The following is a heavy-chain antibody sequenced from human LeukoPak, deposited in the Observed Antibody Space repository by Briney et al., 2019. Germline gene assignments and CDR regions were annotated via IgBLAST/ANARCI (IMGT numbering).Heavy chain of an antibody. V-gene: IGHV4-4*09. Sequence: SETLSLTCTVSGGSISSYYWSWIRQPPGKGLEWIGYIYTSGSTNYNPSLKSRVTISVDTSKNQFSLKLSSVTAADTAVYYCARRGGYFDYWGQGTLVTVSS. J-gene: IGHJ4*02. CDR3: ARRGGYFDY. CDR1: GGSISSYY. CDR2: IYTSGST. D-gene: IGHD2-15*01.